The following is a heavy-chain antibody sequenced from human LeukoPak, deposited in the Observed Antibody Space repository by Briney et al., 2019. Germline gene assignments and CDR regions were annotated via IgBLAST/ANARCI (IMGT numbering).Heavy chain of an antibody. CDR1: GYTFTSYG. J-gene: IGHJ4*02. CDR3: AKDYRFNDPKSGLASDH. Sequence: ASVKVSCKASGYTFTSYGISWVRQAPGQGLEWMGWISAYNGNTNYAQKLQGRVTMTTDTSTSTAYMELRSLRSDDTAVYYCAKDYRFNDPKSGLASDHWGQGTLVTVSS. CDR2: ISAYNGNT. V-gene: IGHV1-18*01. D-gene: IGHD3-16*02.